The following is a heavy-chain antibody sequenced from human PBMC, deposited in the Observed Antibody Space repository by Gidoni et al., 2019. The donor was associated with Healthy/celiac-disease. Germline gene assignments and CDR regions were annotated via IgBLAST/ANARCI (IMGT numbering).Heavy chain of an antibody. J-gene: IGHJ6*03. V-gene: IGHV3-11*06. CDR1: GFTFSDYY. CDR3: AREGIYSSSLWYYYYYMDV. Sequence: QVQLVESGGGLVKPGGSLSLSCAASGFTFSDYYMSWIRQAPGKGLEWVSYISSSSSYTNYADSVKGRFTISRDNAKNSLYLQMNSLRAEDTAVYYCAREGIYSSSLWYYYYYMDVWGKGTTVTVSS. CDR2: ISSSSSYT. D-gene: IGHD6-6*01.